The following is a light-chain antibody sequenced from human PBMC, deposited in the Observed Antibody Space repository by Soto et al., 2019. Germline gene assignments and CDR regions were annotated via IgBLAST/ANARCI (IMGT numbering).Light chain of an antibody. CDR1: HTVRNN. Sequence: EFVLTQSTGTLSLSPGERATLSFSAIHTVRNNYLAWYQQKPGQAPRLLIYGVSARATGIPARFSGSGFGTEFTLTISSLQSEDFALYYCQQYNFWPETFGQGTKVDNK. J-gene: IGKJ1*01. V-gene: IGKV3-15*01. CDR2: GVS. CDR3: QQYNFWPET.